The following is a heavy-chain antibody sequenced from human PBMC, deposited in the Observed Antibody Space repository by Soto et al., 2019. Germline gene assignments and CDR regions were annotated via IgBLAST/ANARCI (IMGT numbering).Heavy chain of an antibody. J-gene: IGHJ4*02. D-gene: IGHD3-3*01. Sequence: QVQLQESGPGLVKPSETLSLTCSVSGGSISNYYWSWIRQPPGKGLEWIGYVYYSGSTNYNPSLKSRVTISVDTSKKQFSRKLSSVTAADTAVYYCASYNFGVFFDYWGQGTLVTVSS. V-gene: IGHV4-59*01. CDR1: GGSISNYY. CDR2: VYYSGST. CDR3: ASYNFGVFFDY.